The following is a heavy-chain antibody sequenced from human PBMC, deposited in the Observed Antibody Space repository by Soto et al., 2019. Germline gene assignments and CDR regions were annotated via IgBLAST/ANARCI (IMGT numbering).Heavy chain of an antibody. V-gene: IGHV3-64D*09. D-gene: IGHD6-6*01. CDR1: GFTFSSYA. CDR3: VKDHSSSSPIYFDY. Sequence: GGSLRLYCSASGFTFSSYAMHWVRQAPGKGLEYVSAISSNGGSTYYADSVKARFTISRDNSKNTLYLQMSSLIAEDTAVYYCVKDHSSSSPIYFDYWGQGTLVTVSS. CDR2: ISSNGGST. J-gene: IGHJ4*02.